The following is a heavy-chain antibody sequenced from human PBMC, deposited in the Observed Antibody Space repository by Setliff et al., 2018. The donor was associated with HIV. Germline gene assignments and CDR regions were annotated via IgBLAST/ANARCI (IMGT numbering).Heavy chain of an antibody. V-gene: IGHV1-8*01. CDR2: MNPESGNT. Sequence: ASVKVSCKASGYTFTSYDINWVRQATGQGLEWMGWMNPESGNTGYAQKFQGGVTMTRNTSISTAYMELRNLRSDDTALYFCAREHSTTWPYFDFWGQGTLVTVSS. CDR3: AREHSTTWPYFDF. CDR1: GYTFTSYD. J-gene: IGHJ4*02. D-gene: IGHD6-13*01.